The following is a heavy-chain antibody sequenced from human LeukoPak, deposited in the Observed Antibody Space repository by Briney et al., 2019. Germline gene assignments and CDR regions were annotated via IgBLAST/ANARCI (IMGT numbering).Heavy chain of an antibody. CDR2: ISSSSSTI. J-gene: IGHJ4*02. D-gene: IGHD6-19*01. Sequence: PGGSLRLSCAASGFTFSSYAMSWVRQAPGKGLEWVSYISSSSSTIYYADSVKGRFTISRDNAKNSLYLQMNSLRAEDTAVYYCARSWDEQWLAYWGQGTLVTVSS. CDR1: GFTFSSYA. CDR3: ARSWDEQWLAY. V-gene: IGHV3-48*04.